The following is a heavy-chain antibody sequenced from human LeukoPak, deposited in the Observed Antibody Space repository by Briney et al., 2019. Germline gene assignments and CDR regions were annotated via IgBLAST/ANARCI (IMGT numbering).Heavy chain of an antibody. CDR3: ATLPYCSSTSCYPFDY. CDR1: GYTLTDLS. Sequence: ASVKVSCKVSGYTLTDLSMHWVRQAPGKGLEWMGGFDPEDGETIYAQKFQGRVTMTEDTSTDTAYMELSSLRSEDTAVYYCATLPYCSSTSCYPFDYWGQGTLVTVSS. J-gene: IGHJ4*02. CDR2: FDPEDGET. V-gene: IGHV1-24*01. D-gene: IGHD2-2*01.